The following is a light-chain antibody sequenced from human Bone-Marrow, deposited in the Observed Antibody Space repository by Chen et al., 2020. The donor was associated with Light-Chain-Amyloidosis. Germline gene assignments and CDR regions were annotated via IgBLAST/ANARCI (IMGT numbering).Light chain of an antibody. Sequence: SYELTQPPSVSVSPGQTASLTCSGDKLGDKYACWYQQKPGQSPVLVIYQDSKRPSGIPERFSGSNSGNTATLTISGTQAMDEADYYCQAWDSRVFGTGTKVTVL. J-gene: IGLJ1*01. CDR1: KLGDKY. V-gene: IGLV3-1*01. CDR2: QDS. CDR3: QAWDSRV.